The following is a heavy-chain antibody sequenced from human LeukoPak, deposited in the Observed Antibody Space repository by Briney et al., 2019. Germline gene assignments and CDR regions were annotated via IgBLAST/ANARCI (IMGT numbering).Heavy chain of an antibody. CDR2: IYYSGST. V-gene: IGHV4-59*01. Sequence: PSETLSLTCTVSGGSISSYYWSWIRQPPGKGLEWIGYIYYSGSTNYNPSLKSRVTISVDTSKNRFSLKLSSVTAADTAVYYCARGDYYDSSGYYPYYYGMDVWGQGTTVTVSS. CDR1: GGSISSYY. CDR3: ARGDYYDSSGYYPYYYGMDV. D-gene: IGHD3-22*01. J-gene: IGHJ6*02.